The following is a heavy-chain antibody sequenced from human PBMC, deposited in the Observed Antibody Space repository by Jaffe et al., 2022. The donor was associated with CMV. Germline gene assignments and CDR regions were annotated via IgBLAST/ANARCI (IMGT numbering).Heavy chain of an antibody. CDR3: AGEIEGLSGNWFGP. V-gene: IGHV4-39*02. D-gene: IGHD1-26*01. J-gene: IGHJ5*02. Sequence: QLQLQESGPGLVKPSETLSLTCTVSGGSISSSSYYWGWIRQPPGKGLEWIGSIYYSGSTYYNPSLKSRVTISVDTSKNQFSLKLSSVTAADTAVYYCAGEIEGLSGNWFGPWGQGTLVTVSS. CDR1: GGSISSSSYY. CDR2: IYYSGST.